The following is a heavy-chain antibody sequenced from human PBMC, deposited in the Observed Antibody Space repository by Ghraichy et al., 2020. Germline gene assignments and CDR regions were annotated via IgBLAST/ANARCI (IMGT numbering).Heavy chain of an antibody. D-gene: IGHD2-15*01. CDR3: ARGLADQISGGSPQYYYYYGMDV. CDR2: INPNSGGT. J-gene: IGHJ6*02. Sequence: ASVKVSCKASGYTFTGYYMHWVRQAPGQGLEWMGWINPNSGGTNYAQKFQGWVTMTRDTSISTAYMELSRLRSDDTAVYYCARGLADQISGGSPQYYYYYGMDVWGQGTTVTVSS. V-gene: IGHV1-2*04. CDR1: GYTFTGYY.